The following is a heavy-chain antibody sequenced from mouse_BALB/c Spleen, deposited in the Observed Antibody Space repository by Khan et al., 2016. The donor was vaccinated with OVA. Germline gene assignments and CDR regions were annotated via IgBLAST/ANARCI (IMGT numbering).Heavy chain of an antibody. Sequence: VQLKQSGAELVKPGASVKLSCSASGFNIKDTYVHWMKQRPEQGLEWIGWIDPPNDDSKYGPKFQAKSTLTADTSSNTAYLQLSSLISEDTAVYSSATLYGNPFAFWGQGTLVSVSA. CDR3: ATLYGNPFAF. J-gene: IGHJ3*01. V-gene: IGHV14-3*02. D-gene: IGHD2-1*01. CDR1: GFNIKDTY. CDR2: IDPPNDDS.